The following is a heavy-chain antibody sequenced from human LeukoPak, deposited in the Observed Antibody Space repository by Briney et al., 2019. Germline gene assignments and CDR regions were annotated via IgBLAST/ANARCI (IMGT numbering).Heavy chain of an antibody. V-gene: IGHV1-8*03. CDR2: MNPNSGNT. D-gene: IGHD6-19*01. CDR3: ARAKLGYSSGWSDY. J-gene: IGHJ4*02. CDR1: GYTFTGYY. Sequence: ASVKVSCKASGYTFTGYYMHWVRQAPGQGLEWMGRMNPNSGNTGYAQKFQGRVTITRNTSISTAYMELSSLRSEDTAVYYCARAKLGYSSGWSDYWGQGTLVTVSS.